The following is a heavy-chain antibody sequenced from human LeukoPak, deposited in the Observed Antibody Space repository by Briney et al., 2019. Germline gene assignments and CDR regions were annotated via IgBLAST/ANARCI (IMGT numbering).Heavy chain of an antibody. CDR1: GFSFSSYG. CDR2: IWYDGSNK. J-gene: IGHJ4*02. Sequence: GGSLRLFCAASGFSFSSYGMHWVRQAPVKGLDWVAVIWYDGSNKNYADSVKGRFTISRDNSKNTLYLLMDSLRAEDTGVYYCATARDNYDISGFSALEYWGQGTLVTVSS. CDR3: ATARDNYDISGFSALEY. V-gene: IGHV3-33*01. D-gene: IGHD3-22*01.